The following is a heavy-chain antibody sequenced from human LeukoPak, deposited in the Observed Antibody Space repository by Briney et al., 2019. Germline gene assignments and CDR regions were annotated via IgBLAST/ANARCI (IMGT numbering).Heavy chain of an antibody. Sequence: SVKVSCKASGGTFISYAISWARQAPGQGLEWMGGIIPIFGTANYAQKFQGRVTITADESTSTAYMELSSLRSEDTAVYYCARYHSAFGTTFLLSYWGQGTLVTVSS. CDR2: IIPIFGTA. CDR1: GGTFISYA. J-gene: IGHJ4*02. D-gene: IGHD3-3*02. CDR3: ARYHSAFGTTFLLSY. V-gene: IGHV1-69*13.